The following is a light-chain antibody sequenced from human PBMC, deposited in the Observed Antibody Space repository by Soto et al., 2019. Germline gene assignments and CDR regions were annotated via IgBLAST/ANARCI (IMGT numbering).Light chain of an antibody. CDR1: QSLVFSDGNVY. CDR3: MQSTRWVYT. J-gene: IGKJ2*01. V-gene: IGKV2-30*01. Sequence: DVVMTQSPLSLAVSLGQTASISCRSSQSLVFSDGNVYLNWFHQRPGQSPRRLIYKVSNRDSGVPERFSGSGSGTDFTMKISRGEAEDVGVYYCMQSTRWVYTFCQGTKLEIK. CDR2: KVS.